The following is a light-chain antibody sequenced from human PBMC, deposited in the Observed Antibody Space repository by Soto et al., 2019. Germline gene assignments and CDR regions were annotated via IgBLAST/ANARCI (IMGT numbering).Light chain of an antibody. CDR3: QQSYTLPLT. CDR1: QSISSY. V-gene: IGKV1-39*01. CDR2: AAS. Sequence: DIQMTQSPSSLSASVGDRVTITCRASQSISSYLNWYQQKPGKAPKLLIYAASSLQSGVPSRFSGSGSGTDFTLTINSLLPEDFATYFCQQSYTLPLTFGGGTEVVLK. J-gene: IGKJ4*01.